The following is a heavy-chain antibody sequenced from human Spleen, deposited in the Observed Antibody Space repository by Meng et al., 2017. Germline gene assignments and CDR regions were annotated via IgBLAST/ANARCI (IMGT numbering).Heavy chain of an antibody. CDR3: ARTDRYSSTWSDY. Sequence: SETLSLTCTVSGGSINSYYWSWIRQPPGKGLEWIGYIHYSGSTNYNPSLKSRVTISLDTSKNQFSLKLSSVTAADTAVYYCARTDRYSSTWSDYWGQGTLVTVSS. CDR2: IHYSGST. CDR1: GGSINSYY. D-gene: IGHD6-13*01. J-gene: IGHJ4*02. V-gene: IGHV4-59*01.